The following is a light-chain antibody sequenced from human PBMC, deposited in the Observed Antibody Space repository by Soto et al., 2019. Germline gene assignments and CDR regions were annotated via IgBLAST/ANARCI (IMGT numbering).Light chain of an antibody. CDR3: SSYTSSSTLV. CDR2: DVS. V-gene: IGLV2-14*01. Sequence: QSALAQPASVFGSPGQSSTISYTGTISDINGYNYVSWYQQHPGKAPKLMIYDVSNRPSGVSNRFSGSKSGNTASLTISGLQAEDEADYYCSSYTSSSTLVFGGGTQLTVL. CDR1: ISDINGYNY. J-gene: IGLJ2*01.